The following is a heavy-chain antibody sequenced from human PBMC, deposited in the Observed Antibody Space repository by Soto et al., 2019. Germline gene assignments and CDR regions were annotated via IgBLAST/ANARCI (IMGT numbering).Heavy chain of an antibody. CDR1: GFTFSSYA. CDR3: AKGTVLRFLEWAPPPYYYGMDV. Sequence: EVQLLESGGGLVQPGGSLRLSCAASGFTFSSYAMSWVRQAPGKGLEWVSAISGSGGSTYYADSVKGRFTISRDNSKNTPYLQMNSLRDEDTAVYYCAKGTVLRFLEWAPPPYYYGMDVWGQGTTVTFSS. CDR2: ISGSGGST. D-gene: IGHD3-3*01. V-gene: IGHV3-23*01. J-gene: IGHJ6*02.